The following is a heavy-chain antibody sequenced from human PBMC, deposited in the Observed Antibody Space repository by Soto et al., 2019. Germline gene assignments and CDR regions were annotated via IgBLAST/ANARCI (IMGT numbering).Heavy chain of an antibody. V-gene: IGHV3-30-3*01. Sequence: QVRLVESAGGVVQPGRSLRLSCTASGFSFSSYAMYWFRQPPGQGLEWVAVISHDGINKHYADSVKGRVTVSRDNCHHALDLQLNSLRVAHTAMYYCARAMYSSDYFIKGFEAWGEGTLVNVSS. J-gene: IGHJ5*02. D-gene: IGHD6-19*01. CDR3: ARAMYSSDYFIKGFEA. CDR2: ISHDGINK. CDR1: GFSFSSYA.